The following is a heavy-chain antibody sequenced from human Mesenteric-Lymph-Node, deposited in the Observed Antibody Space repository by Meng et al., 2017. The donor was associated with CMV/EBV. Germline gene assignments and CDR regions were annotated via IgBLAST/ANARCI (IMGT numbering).Heavy chain of an antibody. D-gene: IGHD6-6*01. V-gene: IGHV3-33*01. CDR2: IWYDGSDK. CDR1: GFTFSRYG. J-gene: IGHJ6*02. Sequence: GESLKISCAVSGFTFSRYGMHWVRQAPGKGLEWVALIWYDGSDKLYADSVQGRFTISRDNSKNSLYLEMNSLRVEDTAVYYCARGSIASYHYGMDVWGQGTTVTVSS. CDR3: ARGSIASYHYGMDV.